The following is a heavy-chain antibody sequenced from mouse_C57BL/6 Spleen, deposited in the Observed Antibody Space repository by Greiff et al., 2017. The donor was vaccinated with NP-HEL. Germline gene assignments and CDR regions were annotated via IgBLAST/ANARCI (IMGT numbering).Heavy chain of an antibody. D-gene: IGHD2-4*01. CDR1: GFSLTSYA. J-gene: IGHJ1*03. Sequence: VHLVESGPGLVAPSQSLSITCTVSGFSLTSYAISWVRQPPGKGLEWLGVIWTGGGTNYNSAPKSRLSISKDNSKSQVFLKMNSLQTDVTARYYCARMSDYDGYWYFDVWGTGTTVTVSS. V-gene: IGHV2-9-1*01. CDR2: IWTGGGT. CDR3: ARMSDYDGYWYFDV.